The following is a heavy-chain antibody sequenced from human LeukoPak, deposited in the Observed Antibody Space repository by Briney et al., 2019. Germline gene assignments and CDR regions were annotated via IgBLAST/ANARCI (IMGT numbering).Heavy chain of an antibody. Sequence: QSSETLSLTCAVYGGSFSGYYWSWIRQPPGKGLEWVANIKQDGNERYYADSVKGRFTIARDNAKNSLYLQMNSLRVEDTAVYYCARVGGVGSLYGMDVWGQGTTVTVSS. CDR2: IKQDGNER. CDR1: GGSFSGYY. CDR3: ARVGGVGSLYGMDV. V-gene: IGHV3-7*01. J-gene: IGHJ6*02. D-gene: IGHD3-3*01.